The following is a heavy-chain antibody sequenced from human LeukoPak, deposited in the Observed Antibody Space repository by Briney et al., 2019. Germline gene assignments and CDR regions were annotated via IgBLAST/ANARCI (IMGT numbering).Heavy chain of an antibody. CDR1: GFTFSSYG. J-gene: IGHJ4*02. Sequence: PGRSLRLSCAASGFTFSSYGMHWVRQAPGKGLEWVAVISYDGSNKYYADSVKGRFTISRDNSKNTLYLQMNSLRAEDTAVYYCVKDRGYCTNGVCYRFDYWGQGTLVTVSS. V-gene: IGHV3-30*18. CDR2: ISYDGSNK. D-gene: IGHD2-8*01. CDR3: VKDRGYCTNGVCYRFDY.